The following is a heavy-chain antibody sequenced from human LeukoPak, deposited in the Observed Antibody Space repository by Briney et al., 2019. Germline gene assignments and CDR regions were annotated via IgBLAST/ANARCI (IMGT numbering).Heavy chain of an antibody. CDR2: ISGSGGST. J-gene: IGHJ4*02. D-gene: IGHD5-24*01. CDR3: ARDGDAYNFGF. V-gene: IGHV3-23*01. CDR1: GFTFSSYA. Sequence: GGSLRLSCAASGFTFSSYAMSWVRQAPGKGLEWVSAISGSGGSTYYADSVKGRFTISRDNSKNTLYLQMNSLRADDTAVYYCARDGDAYNFGFWGQGALVTVSS.